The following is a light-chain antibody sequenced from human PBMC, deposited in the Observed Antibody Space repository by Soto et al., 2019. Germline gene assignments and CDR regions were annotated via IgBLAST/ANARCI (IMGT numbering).Light chain of an antibody. V-gene: IGKV3-20*01. Sequence: ESVLTQSPGTLSLSPGERATLSCRASQTVSTIYLAWYQQKPGQAPRLLIYGPSSRATGIPDRFSGSGSGTDFTLTISRLEPEDFAVYYCQQYGSSPFTFGQGTRLEIK. CDR1: QTVSTIY. CDR3: QQYGSSPFT. CDR2: GPS. J-gene: IGKJ5*01.